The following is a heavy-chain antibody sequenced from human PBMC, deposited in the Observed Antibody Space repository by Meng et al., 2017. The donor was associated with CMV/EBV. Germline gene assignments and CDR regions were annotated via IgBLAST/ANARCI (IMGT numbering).Heavy chain of an antibody. Sequence: QVKLQDSGPGLVKPSQTRSVTCTVTGCSISNGDYYWSWIRQPPGKGLEWIGYIYYSGSTYYNPSLKSRVTISVDTSKNQFSLKLSSVTAADTAVYYCARVGRTSCYDYWGQGTLVTVSS. CDR2: IYYSGST. CDR3: ARVGRTSCYDY. D-gene: IGHD2-2*01. V-gene: IGHV4-30-4*08. J-gene: IGHJ4*02. CDR1: GCSISNGDYY.